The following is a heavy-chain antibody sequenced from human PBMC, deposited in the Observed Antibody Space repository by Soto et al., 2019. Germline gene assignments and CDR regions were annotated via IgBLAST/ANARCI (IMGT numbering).Heavy chain of an antibody. D-gene: IGHD2-21*02. CDR1: GFTFSSYG. Sequence: QVQLVESGGGVVQPGRSLRLSCAASGFTFSSYGMHWVRQAPGKGLEWVAVISYDGSNKYYADSVKGRFTISRDNSKKTVYLRMNSLRAEDTAVYYCAKDWDIVVVTAIRYGMDVWGQGTTVTVSS. V-gene: IGHV3-30*18. CDR3: AKDWDIVVVTAIRYGMDV. CDR2: ISYDGSNK. J-gene: IGHJ6*02.